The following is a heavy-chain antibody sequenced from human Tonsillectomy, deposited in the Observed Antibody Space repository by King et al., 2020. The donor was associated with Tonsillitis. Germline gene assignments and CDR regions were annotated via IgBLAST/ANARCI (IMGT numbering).Heavy chain of an antibody. J-gene: IGHJ5*02. CDR3: ARRSGWYDGWFDP. CDR2: IDPSDSYT. V-gene: IGHV5-10-1*03. D-gene: IGHD6-19*01. CDR1: GYSFSSHW. Sequence: DVQLVESGAEVKKPGESLRISCQGFGYSFSSHWISWVRQMPGKGLEWMGRIDPSDSYTMYSPSFQGHVTISVDKSTSTAYLQWSSLKASDTAMYYCARRSGWYDGWFDPWGQGTLVTVSS.